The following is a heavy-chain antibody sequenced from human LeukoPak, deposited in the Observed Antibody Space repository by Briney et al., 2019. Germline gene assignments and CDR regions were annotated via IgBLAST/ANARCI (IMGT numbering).Heavy chain of an antibody. Sequence: SETLSLTCAVSGGSISSSNWWSWVRQPPGKGLEWIGEIYHSGSTNYNPSLKSRVTISVDKSKNQFSLKLSSVTAADTAVYYCASRMVRGVIKPRWGNWFDPWGQGTLVTVSS. CDR2: IYHSGST. CDR1: GGSISSSNW. D-gene: IGHD3-10*01. V-gene: IGHV4-4*02. CDR3: ASRMVRGVIKPRWGNWFDP. J-gene: IGHJ5*02.